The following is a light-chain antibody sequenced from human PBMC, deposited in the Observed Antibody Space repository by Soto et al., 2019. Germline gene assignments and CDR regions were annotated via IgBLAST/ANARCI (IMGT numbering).Light chain of an antibody. J-gene: IGKJ4*01. CDR1: QNINRH. CDR2: TTS. V-gene: IGKV1-39*01. Sequence: DIQMTQSPSSLSASVGDRVTITCRASQNINRHLNWYQKKPGKAPNLLIHTTSSLQSGVPSRFSGSGTGTDFTLTISSLQPEDFATYYCQQSDSPPQTFGGGTKVEI. CDR3: QQSDSPPQT.